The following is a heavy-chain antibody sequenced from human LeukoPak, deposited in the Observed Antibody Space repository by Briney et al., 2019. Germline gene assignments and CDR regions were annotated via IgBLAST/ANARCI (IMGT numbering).Heavy chain of an antibody. V-gene: IGHV4-34*01. Sequence: PSETLSLTCAVYGGSFSGYYWSWIRQPPGKWLEWIGEINHSGSTNYNPSLKSRVTISVDTSKNQFSLKLSSVTAADTAVYYCARRITMIVVARTGFFDYWGQGTLVTVSS. D-gene: IGHD3-22*01. CDR3: ARRITMIVVARTGFFDY. J-gene: IGHJ4*02. CDR1: GGSFSGYY. CDR2: INHSGST.